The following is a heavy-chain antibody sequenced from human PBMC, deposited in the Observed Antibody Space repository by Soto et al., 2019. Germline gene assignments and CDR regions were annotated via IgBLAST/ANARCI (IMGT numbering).Heavy chain of an antibody. Sequence: GGSLRLSCAASGFTFSSYAMSWVRQAPGKGLEWVSSISSSSSYIYYADSVKGRFTISRDNAKNSLYLQMNSLRAEDTAVYYCARDGDYYDSSGYYYYYYGMDVWGQGTTVTVSS. D-gene: IGHD3-22*01. CDR2: ISSSSSYI. CDR1: GFTFSSYA. CDR3: ARDGDYYDSSGYYYYYYGMDV. J-gene: IGHJ6*02. V-gene: IGHV3-21*01.